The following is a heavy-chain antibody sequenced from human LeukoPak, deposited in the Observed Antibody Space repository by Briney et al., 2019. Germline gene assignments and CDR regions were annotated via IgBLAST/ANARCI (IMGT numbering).Heavy chain of an antibody. CDR1: GGSISSSSYY. CDR3: ARQPTYYYDSSGYYFAFDI. CDR2: IYYSGST. Sequence: SETLSLTCTVSGGSISSSSYYWSWIRQPPGKGLEWIGYIYYSGSTNYNPSLKSRVTISVDTSKNQFSLKLSSVTAADTAVYYCARQPTYYYDSSGYYFAFDIWGQGTMVTVSS. V-gene: IGHV4-61*05. J-gene: IGHJ3*02. D-gene: IGHD3-22*01.